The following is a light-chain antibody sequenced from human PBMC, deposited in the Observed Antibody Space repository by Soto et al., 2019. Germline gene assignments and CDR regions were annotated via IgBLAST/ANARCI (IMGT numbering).Light chain of an antibody. CDR3: HSYDSRLSGYV. CDR1: SSNIGAGYD. V-gene: IGLV1-40*01. Sequence: QSVLTQPPSVSGAPGQRVTISCTGSSSNIGAGYDVHWYQQLPGTAPKLLIYGNSNRPSGVPDRFSGSKSGTSASMAITGLKAEDEADYYCHSYDSRLSGYVFGIGTKLTVL. J-gene: IGLJ1*01. CDR2: GNS.